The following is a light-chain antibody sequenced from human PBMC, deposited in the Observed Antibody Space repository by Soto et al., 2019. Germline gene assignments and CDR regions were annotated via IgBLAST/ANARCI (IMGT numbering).Light chain of an antibody. J-gene: IGKJ1*01. CDR1: QDISTY. CDR3: QKYNTAPLT. Sequence: DIRMTQSPSSLSSSVGDRVTIACRASQDISTYLAWYQQKPGKVPKLLIYAASTLLSGVPSPFSGSGSGTDFTLTISSLQPEDVATYYCQKYNTAPLTFGQGTKVEIK. CDR2: AAS. V-gene: IGKV1-27*01.